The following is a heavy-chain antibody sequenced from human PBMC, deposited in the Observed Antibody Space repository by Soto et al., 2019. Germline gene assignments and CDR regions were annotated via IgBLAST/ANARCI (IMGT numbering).Heavy chain of an antibody. Sequence: QVQLQESGPGLVKPSGTLSLTCAVSSGSISSSNWWSWVRQPPGKGLEWIGEIYHSGSTNYNPSLKSRVTILVDKSKNQFSLKLSSVTAADTAVYYCARSPGGVTTLSDAFDIWGQGTMVTVSS. CDR3: ARSPGGVTTLSDAFDI. CDR2: IYHSGST. J-gene: IGHJ3*02. D-gene: IGHD4-17*01. V-gene: IGHV4-4*02. CDR1: SGSISSSNW.